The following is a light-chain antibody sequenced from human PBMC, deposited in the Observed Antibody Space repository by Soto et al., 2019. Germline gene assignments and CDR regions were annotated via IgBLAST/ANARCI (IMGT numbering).Light chain of an antibody. CDR3: QQYDNLPRLT. CDR2: DAS. J-gene: IGKJ4*01. Sequence: GDRVTITSHASQDISNYLNWYQQKPGKAPKLLIYDASNLETGVPSRFSGSGSGTDFTFTISSLQPEDIATYYCQQYDNLPRLTFGGGTKVDIK. CDR1: QDISNY. V-gene: IGKV1-33*01.